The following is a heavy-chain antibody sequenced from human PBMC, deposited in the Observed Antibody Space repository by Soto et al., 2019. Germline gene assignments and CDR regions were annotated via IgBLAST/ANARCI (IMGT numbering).Heavy chain of an antibody. CDR1: GGSFCGYY. J-gene: IGHJ4*02. V-gene: IGHV4-34*01. Sequence: SETLSLTCAVYGGSFCGYYRTWIRQPPGTGLEWIGESNHSGSTNYNPSLKSRATISVDTSKNQFSLKLTSVTAADTAVYYCARDKITGLFDYWGQGTLVTVS. D-gene: IGHD2-8*02. CDR3: ARDKITGLFDY. CDR2: SNHSGST.